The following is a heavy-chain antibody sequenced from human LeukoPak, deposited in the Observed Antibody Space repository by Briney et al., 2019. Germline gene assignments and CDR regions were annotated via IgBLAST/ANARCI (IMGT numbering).Heavy chain of an antibody. D-gene: IGHD6-19*01. CDR1: GFTFSSYA. CDR2: ISGSGGST. CDR3: ARSRDVAGTYRSFDY. J-gene: IGHJ4*02. Sequence: GGSLRLSCAASGFTFSSYAMSWVRQAPGKGLEWVSAISGSGGSTYYADSVKGRFTISRDNSKNTLYLQMNSLRAEDTAIYYCARSRDVAGTYRSFDYWGQGTLVTVSP. V-gene: IGHV3-23*01.